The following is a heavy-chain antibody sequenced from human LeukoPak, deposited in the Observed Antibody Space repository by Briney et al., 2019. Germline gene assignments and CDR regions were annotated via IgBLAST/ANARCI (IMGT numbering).Heavy chain of an antibody. CDR2: IWYDGSNK. J-gene: IGHJ5*02. CDR3: ARDLSYSSTYNWFDP. Sequence: GGSLRLSCAASGFIFKTYAMHWVRQAPGKGLEWVTMIWYDGSNKYYGDSVKGRFTISRDNAKNSLYLQMNSLRAEDTAVYYCARDLSYSSTYNWFDPWGQGTLVTVSS. V-gene: IGHV3-33*01. CDR1: GFIFKTYA. D-gene: IGHD6-13*01.